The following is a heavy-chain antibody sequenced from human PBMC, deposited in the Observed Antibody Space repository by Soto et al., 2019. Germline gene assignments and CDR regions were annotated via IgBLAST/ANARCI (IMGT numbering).Heavy chain of an antibody. CDR3: ASPGRTLYSSSSQFDY. D-gene: IGHD6-6*01. J-gene: IGHJ4*02. Sequence: SVKVSCKASGGTFGSYAISWVRQAPGQGLEWMGGIIPIFGTANYAQKFQGRVTITADESTSTAYMELSSLRSEDTAVYYCASPGRTLYSSSSQFDYWGQGTLVTVSS. CDR1: GGTFGSYA. V-gene: IGHV1-69*13. CDR2: IIPIFGTA.